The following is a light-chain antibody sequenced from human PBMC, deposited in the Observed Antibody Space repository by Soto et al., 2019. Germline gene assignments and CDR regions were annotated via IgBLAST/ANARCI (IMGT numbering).Light chain of an antibody. V-gene: IGLV2-8*01. CDR3: SSYAGSNNYV. Sequence: QSALTQPPSASGSPGQSVTISCTGTSSDVGGYNYVSWYQQHPGKAPKLMIYEVNKRPLGVPDRFSGSKSGNTASLTVSGLQAEDEADYYCSSYAGSNNYVFGTGTKLTVL. CDR1: SSDVGGYNY. CDR2: EVN. J-gene: IGLJ1*01.